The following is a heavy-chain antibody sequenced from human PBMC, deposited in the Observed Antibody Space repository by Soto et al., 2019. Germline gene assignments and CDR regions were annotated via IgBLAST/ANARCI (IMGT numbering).Heavy chain of an antibody. V-gene: IGHV4-34*01. J-gene: IGHJ6*02. Sequence: PSETLSLTCAVYGGSFSGHFWSWIRQPPGKGLEWIGEINHSGSTNFNPSLKSRVTLSVDTSKNQFSLKVDCVTAADTAVYYCASSSLYGMDVWGQWTTVTVS. CDR1: GGSFSGHF. CDR3: ASSSLYGMDV. CDR2: INHSGST.